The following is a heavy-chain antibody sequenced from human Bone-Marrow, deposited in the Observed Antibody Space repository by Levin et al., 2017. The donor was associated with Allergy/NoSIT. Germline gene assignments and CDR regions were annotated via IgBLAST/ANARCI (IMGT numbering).Heavy chain of an antibody. D-gene: IGHD2-15*01. J-gene: IGHJ1*01. CDR3: ARGRSIAATALGDFQH. V-gene: IGHV3-30-3*01. CDR1: GFTFSTYT. CDR2: ISYDGSNK. Sequence: PGGSLRLSCAASGFTFSTYTMHWVRQAPGKGLEWVAVISYDGSNKYYADSVKGRFTISRDNSKNTLYLQMNSLRVEDTAVYYCARGRSIAATALGDFQHWGQGTLVTVSS.